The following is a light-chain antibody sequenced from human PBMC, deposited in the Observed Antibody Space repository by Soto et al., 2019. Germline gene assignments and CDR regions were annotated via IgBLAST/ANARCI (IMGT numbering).Light chain of an antibody. CDR1: RDISNY. V-gene: IGKV1-33*01. J-gene: IGKJ4*01. Sequence: DIQMTQSPSSLSASVGDRVTITCQASRDISNYLNWYQHKPGKVPKLLIYDASKLETGVPSRFGGSGSGTDFTFTISSLQPEDVPTYYCQQNDNLPPLTFGGGTKVEIK. CDR3: QQNDNLPPLT. CDR2: DAS.